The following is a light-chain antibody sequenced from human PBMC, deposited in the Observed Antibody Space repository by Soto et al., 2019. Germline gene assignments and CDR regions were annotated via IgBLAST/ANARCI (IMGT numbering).Light chain of an antibody. V-gene: IGKV1-9*01. CDR3: QQHKDYPLT. CDR1: HDISSY. Sequence: DIQLTQSPSFLSASVGVRLNFTWRASHDISSYLTWYQQKPGKAPTVLIYAASTLQGGVPSRFSGSGSGTEFTLTISSLQSEDFASYYCQQHKDYPLTFGRGTRLEIK. CDR2: AAS. J-gene: IGKJ5*01.